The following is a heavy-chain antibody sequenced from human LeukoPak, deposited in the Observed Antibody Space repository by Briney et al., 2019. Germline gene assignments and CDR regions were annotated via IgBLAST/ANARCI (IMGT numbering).Heavy chain of an antibody. CDR1: GGSISSSSSY. V-gene: IGHV4-39*01. CDR3: ATSGSYYRAPDY. J-gene: IGHJ4*02. CDR2: IHYSGST. D-gene: IGHD3-10*01. Sequence: SETLSHTCIVSGGSISSSSSYWGWIRQPPGKGLEWIGNIHYSGSTYYNPSLKSRVTISVDTSKNQFSLRLSSVTAADTAVYFCATSGSYYRAPDYWGQGTLVTVSS.